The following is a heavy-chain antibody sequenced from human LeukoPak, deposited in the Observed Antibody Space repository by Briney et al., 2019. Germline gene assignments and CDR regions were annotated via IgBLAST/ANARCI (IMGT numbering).Heavy chain of an antibody. CDR3: ARDYCSGPKCYFIDY. CDR1: GFTFNNYS. Sequence: GGSLRLSCAASGFTFNNYSMNWVRQAPGKGLEWVSYITSSSTVYYAGSVKGRFTISRDNAKNSLFLQINSLRAEDTAVYYCARDYCSGPKCYFIDYWGQGALVTVSS. D-gene: IGHD2-15*01. V-gene: IGHV3-48*04. J-gene: IGHJ4*02. CDR2: ITSSSTV.